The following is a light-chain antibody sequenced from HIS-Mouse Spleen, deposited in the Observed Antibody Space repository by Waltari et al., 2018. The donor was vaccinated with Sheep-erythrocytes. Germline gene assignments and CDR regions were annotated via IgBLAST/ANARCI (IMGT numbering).Light chain of an antibody. Sequence: QSALTQPASVSGSPGQSITISCTGTSSDVGSYHLVPWYQQHPGKAPKRMIYEGSKRPSGVSNRFSGSKSGNTASLTISGLQAEDEADYYCCSYAGSSTPWVFGGGTKLTVL. V-gene: IGLV2-23*01. J-gene: IGLJ3*02. CDR1: SSDVGSYHL. CDR3: CSYAGSSTPWV. CDR2: EGS.